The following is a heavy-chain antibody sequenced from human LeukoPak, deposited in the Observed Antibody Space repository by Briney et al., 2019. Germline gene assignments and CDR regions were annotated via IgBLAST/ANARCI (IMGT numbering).Heavy chain of an antibody. J-gene: IGHJ6*02. CDR1: GYSFIGCY. D-gene: IGHD5-12*01. V-gene: IGHV1-2*02. Sequence: ASVRVSCKASGYSFIGCYIRWVRQAPGKGPEWMGWINPNSGSTNYARKFQGRITITRDTSISTAYLELSRLISDDTAVYYCARELVATIPPYYYGLDVWGQGTTVTVSS. CDR2: INPNSGST. CDR3: ARELVATIPPYYYGLDV.